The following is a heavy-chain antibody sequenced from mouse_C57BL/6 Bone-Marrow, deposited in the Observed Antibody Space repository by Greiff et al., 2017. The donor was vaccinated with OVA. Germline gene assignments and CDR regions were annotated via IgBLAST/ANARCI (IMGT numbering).Heavy chain of an antibody. J-gene: IGHJ4*01. V-gene: IGHV1-52*01. Sequence: QVQLQQPGAELVRPGSSVKLSCKASGYTFTSYWMHWVKQRPIQGLEWIGNIDPSDSETHYNQKFKDKATLTVDKSSSTAYMQLSSLTSEDSAVYYCARYGNYHDAMDYWGQGTSVTVSS. D-gene: IGHD2-1*01. CDR3: ARYGNYHDAMDY. CDR1: GYTFTSYW. CDR2: IDPSDSET.